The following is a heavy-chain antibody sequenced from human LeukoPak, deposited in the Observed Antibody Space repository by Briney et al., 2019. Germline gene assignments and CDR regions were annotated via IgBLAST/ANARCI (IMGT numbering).Heavy chain of an antibody. CDR2: INQNAGT. CDR3: ARGRTRLSWLDP. Sequence: PSETLSLTCAVSGGSIRGYYWSWVRQSPGKGLEWIGDINQNAGTDYNPSLKNRVPMSIASSKNQISLNVTAATAADTAIYYCARGRTRLSWLDPWGQGTLVTVSS. J-gene: IGHJ5*02. V-gene: IGHV4-34*01. D-gene: IGHD6-6*01. CDR1: GGSIRGYY.